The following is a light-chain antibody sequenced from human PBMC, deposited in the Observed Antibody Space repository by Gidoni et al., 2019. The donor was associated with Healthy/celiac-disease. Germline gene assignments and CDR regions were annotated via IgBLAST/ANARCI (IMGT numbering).Light chain of an antibody. V-gene: IGKV3-11*01. CDR1: QSVSSS. Sequence: EIVLTQSPATLSLSPGERATLSCRASQSVSSSLAWYQQKPGQAPRLLIYDATNRAAGITARFSGSGSGTDFTLTISSLEPEDFAVYYCQQRSNSWTFGQGTKVEIK. J-gene: IGKJ1*01. CDR2: DAT. CDR3: QQRSNSWT.